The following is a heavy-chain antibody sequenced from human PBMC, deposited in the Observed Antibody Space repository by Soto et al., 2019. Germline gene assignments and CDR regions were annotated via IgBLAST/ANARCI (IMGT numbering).Heavy chain of an antibody. V-gene: IGHV4-30-4*01. CDR2: ISYSGTT. CDR3: ARGRGYSYGLDP. CDR1: GDSISSLNNY. Sequence: SETLSLTCTVSGDSISSLNNYWSFIRQPPGEGLEWIGFISYSGTTSYSPSLKSRVAISLDTSKNQFSLSLNFVTAADTAVYYCARGRGYSYGLDPWGQGSLVTVSS. J-gene: IGHJ5*02. D-gene: IGHD5-18*01.